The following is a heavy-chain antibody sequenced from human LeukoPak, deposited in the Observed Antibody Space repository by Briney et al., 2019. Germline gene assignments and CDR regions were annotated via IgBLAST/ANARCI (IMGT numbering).Heavy chain of an antibody. J-gene: IGHJ6*02. CDR2: ISWNSGSI. D-gene: IGHD3-22*01. CDR3: ARSPFDSSGYTYYCYYGMDV. Sequence: GGSLRLSCAASGFTFSSYAVSWVRQAPGKGLEWVSGISWNSGSIGYADSVKGRFTISRDNAKNSLYLQMNSLRAEDTAVYYCARSPFDSSGYTYYCYYGMDVWGQGTTVTVSS. CDR1: GFTFSSYA. V-gene: IGHV3-9*01.